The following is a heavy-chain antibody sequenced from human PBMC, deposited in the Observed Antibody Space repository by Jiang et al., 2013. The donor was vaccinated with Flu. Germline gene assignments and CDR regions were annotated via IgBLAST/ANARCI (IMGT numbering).Heavy chain of an antibody. CDR2: INHSGST. Sequence: LLKPSETLSLTCAVYGGSFSGYYWSWIRQPPGKGLEWIGEINHSGSTNYNPSLKSRVTISVDTSKNQFSLKLSSVTAADTAVYYCARLRRATHYPYGMDVWGQGTTVTVSS. V-gene: IGHV4-34*01. CDR1: GGSFSGYY. CDR3: ARLRRATHYPYGMDV. D-gene: IGHD1-26*01. J-gene: IGHJ6*02.